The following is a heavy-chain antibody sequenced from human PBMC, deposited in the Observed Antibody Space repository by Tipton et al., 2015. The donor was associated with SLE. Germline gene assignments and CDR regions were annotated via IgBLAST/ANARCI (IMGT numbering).Heavy chain of an antibody. J-gene: IGHJ5*02. V-gene: IGHV4-59*11. CDR3: ARDRAYTKGSGRAGGWFDP. D-gene: IGHD6-19*01. CDR2: IYSSGST. CDR1: GGSISSQY. Sequence: TLSLTCTVSGGSISSQYWTWIRQPPGKGLEWIGFIYSSGSTTYNPSLQSRVTISVDTSKNQFSLKLTSVTPADTAVYYCARDRAYTKGSGRAGGWFDPWGQGALVTVSS.